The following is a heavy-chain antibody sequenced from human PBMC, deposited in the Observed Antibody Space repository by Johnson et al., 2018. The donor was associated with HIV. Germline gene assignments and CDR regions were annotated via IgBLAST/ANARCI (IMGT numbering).Heavy chain of an antibody. CDR2: IGTAGDT. CDR1: GFTFSDYD. CDR3: ARDLGGTRGNAFDI. Sequence: VQLVESGGGLVKPGGSLRLSCAASGFTFSDYDMHWVRQATGKGLEWVSAIGTAGDTYYPGSVKGRFTISRENAKNSLYLQMNSLRAEDTAVYYCARDLGGTRGNAFDIWGQGTMVTVSS. J-gene: IGHJ3*02. D-gene: IGHD1-1*01. V-gene: IGHV3-13*01.